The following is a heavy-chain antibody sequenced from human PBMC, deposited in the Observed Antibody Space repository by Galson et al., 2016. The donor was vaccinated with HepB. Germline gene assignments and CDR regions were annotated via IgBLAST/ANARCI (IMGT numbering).Heavy chain of an antibody. D-gene: IGHD2-8*01. Sequence: SLRLSCAASGFTFSYYDMNWVRQAPGKGLEWVAVISYDGSNKYYADSVTGRSTISRDNSKNTLYLQMNSLRVDDTAVYYCARGGLMDYYYHGMDVWGQGTTVIVSS. V-gene: IGHV3-30*03. CDR3: ARGGLMDYYYHGMDV. CDR1: GFTFSYYD. J-gene: IGHJ6*02. CDR2: ISYDGSNK.